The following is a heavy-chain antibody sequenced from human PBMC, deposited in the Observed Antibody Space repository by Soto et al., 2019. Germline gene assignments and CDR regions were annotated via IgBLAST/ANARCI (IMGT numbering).Heavy chain of an antibody. D-gene: IGHD3-10*01. Sequence: QVQLVESGGGVVQPGRSLRLSCAASGFTFSSYGMHWVRQAPGKGLEWVAVIWYDGSNKYYADSVKGRFTIARDNSKNKLYLQMNSVRAEDTAVYYCARERITMVRGVLDYWGQGTLVTVSS. J-gene: IGHJ4*02. CDR2: IWYDGSNK. V-gene: IGHV3-33*01. CDR3: ARERITMVRGVLDY. CDR1: GFTFSSYG.